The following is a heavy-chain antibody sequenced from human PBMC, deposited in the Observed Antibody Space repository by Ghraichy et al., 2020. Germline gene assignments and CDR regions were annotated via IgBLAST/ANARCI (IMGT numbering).Heavy chain of an antibody. Sequence: SQTLSLTCTVSGGSISSYYWSWIRQPPGKGLEWIGYIYYSGSTNYNPSLKSRVTISVDTSKNQFSLKLSSVTAADTAVYYCARWGQTTVVTPDYWGQGTLVTVSS. CDR2: IYYSGST. J-gene: IGHJ4*02. CDR1: GGSISSYY. V-gene: IGHV4-59*01. CDR3: ARWGQTTVVTPDY. D-gene: IGHD4-23*01.